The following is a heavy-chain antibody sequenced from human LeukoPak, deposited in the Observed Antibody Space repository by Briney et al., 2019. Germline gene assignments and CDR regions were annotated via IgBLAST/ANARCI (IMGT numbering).Heavy chain of an antibody. CDR2: ISFDGSNK. CDR1: GFIFSSYA. D-gene: IGHD3-10*01. CDR3: ASGGVLWFGELLTYYHGMDV. Sequence: GGSLRLSCAVSGFIFSSYAVHWVRQAPGKGLEWVAFISFDGSNKYYADSVKGRFTISRDNSKNTLYLQMNSLRAEDTAVYYCASGGVLWFGELLTYYHGMDVWGQGTTVTVSS. V-gene: IGHV3-30-3*01. J-gene: IGHJ6*02.